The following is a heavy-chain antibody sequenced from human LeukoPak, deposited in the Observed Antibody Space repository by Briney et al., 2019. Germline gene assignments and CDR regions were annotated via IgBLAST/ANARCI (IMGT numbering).Heavy chain of an antibody. J-gene: IGHJ4*02. CDR3: ARGPSGGNGFSY. Sequence: GRSLRLSCAASGFTFSSYWMSWVRLPPGKGLEWAANIKKDGSERYYVDSVKGRFAISRDNAKNSLYLQMNSLRAVDTAVYYCARGPSGGNGFSYWGLGTLVSASS. D-gene: IGHD2-15*01. CDR2: IKKDGSER. CDR1: GFTFSSYW. V-gene: IGHV3-7*04.